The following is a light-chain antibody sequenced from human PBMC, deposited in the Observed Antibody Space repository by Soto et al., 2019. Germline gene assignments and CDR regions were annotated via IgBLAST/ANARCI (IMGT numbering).Light chain of an antibody. CDR1: SNDVGSYNL. CDR3: CSYAGRNTYVV. Sequence: QSALTQPASVSASPGQSITISCTGTSNDVGSYNLVSWYQQYPGKAPKLMIYEGTKRPSGVSDRFSGSTSGNTASLIISGLQADDEADYYCCSYAGRNTYVVFGGGTNLTVL. J-gene: IGLJ2*01. V-gene: IGLV2-23*01. CDR2: EGT.